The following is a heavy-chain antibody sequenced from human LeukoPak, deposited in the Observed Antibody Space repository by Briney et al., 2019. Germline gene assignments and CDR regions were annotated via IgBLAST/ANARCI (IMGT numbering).Heavy chain of an antibody. CDR2: IYYSGST. CDR3: ARALRYGDYFDY. Sequence: SETLSLPCTVSGGSISSYYWRWILQPPGKGLEASRYIYYSGSTNYNPSLKSRVTISVDTSKNQFSLKLSSVTAADTAVYYCARALRYGDYFDYWGQGTLVTVSS. D-gene: IGHD4-17*01. V-gene: IGHV4-59*08. J-gene: IGHJ4*02. CDR1: GGSISSYY.